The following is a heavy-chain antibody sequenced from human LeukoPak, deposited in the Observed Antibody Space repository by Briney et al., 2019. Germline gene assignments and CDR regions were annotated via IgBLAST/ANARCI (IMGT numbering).Heavy chain of an antibody. CDR1: GFRFSSYA. CDR3: AKDTVTLSVYYYYGMDV. CDR2: FSGSGGST. V-gene: IGHV3-23*01. Sequence: PGGSLRLSCAASGFRFSSYAMSWVRQAPGKGLEWVSAFSGSGGSTYYADSVKGRFTICRDNSKNTLYLQMNSLRAEDTAVYYCAKDTVTLSVYYYYGMDVWGQGTTVTVSS. J-gene: IGHJ6*02. D-gene: IGHD4-17*01.